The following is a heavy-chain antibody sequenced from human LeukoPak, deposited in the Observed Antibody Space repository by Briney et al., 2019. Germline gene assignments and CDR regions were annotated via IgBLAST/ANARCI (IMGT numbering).Heavy chain of an antibody. CDR1: GGSISSGSYY. CDR2: IYTSGST. V-gene: IGHV4-61*02. J-gene: IGHJ3*02. Sequence: SETLSLTCTVSGGSISSGSYYWSWIRQPAGKGLEWIGRIYTSGSTNYNPSLKSRVTISVDTSKNQFSLKLSSVTAADTAVYYCARDSSNLFDAFDIWGQGTMVTVSS. CDR3: ARDSSNLFDAFDI. D-gene: IGHD6-13*01.